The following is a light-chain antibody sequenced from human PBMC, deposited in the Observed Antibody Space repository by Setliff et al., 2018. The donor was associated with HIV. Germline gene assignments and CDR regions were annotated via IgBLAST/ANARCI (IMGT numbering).Light chain of an antibody. J-gene: IGLJ1*01. V-gene: IGLV1-44*01. CDR3: AAWDDNLNGYV. CDR1: FSNIGRNT. Sequence: QSALTQPPSASGTPGQRVTISCSGSFSNIGRNTINWYQQLPGTAPKLLIFANFQRPSGVPDRFSGAKSGTSASLAISGLRSEDEADYFCAAWDDNLNGYVFGPGTKVTVL. CDR2: ANF.